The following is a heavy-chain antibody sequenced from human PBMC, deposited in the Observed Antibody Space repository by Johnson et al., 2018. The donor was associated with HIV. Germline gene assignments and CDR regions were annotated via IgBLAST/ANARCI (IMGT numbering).Heavy chain of an antibody. V-gene: IGHV3-30*04. Sequence: QVQLVESGGGVVQPGRSLRLSCAASGFTFSSYAMHWVRQAPGKGLEWVAVISYDGSNKYYADSVKGRFTISREKSKNTLYVQMNSLRVEDTAIYYCARDLGRPDAFDVWGQGTMVTVSS. CDR1: GFTFSSYA. CDR3: ARDLGRPDAFDV. J-gene: IGHJ3*01. D-gene: IGHD2-15*01. CDR2: ISYDGSNK.